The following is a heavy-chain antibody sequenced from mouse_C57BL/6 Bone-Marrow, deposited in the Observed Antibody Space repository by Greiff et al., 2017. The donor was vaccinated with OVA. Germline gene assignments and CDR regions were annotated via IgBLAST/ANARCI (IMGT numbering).Heavy chain of an antibody. Sequence: EVKLVESGGDLVKPGGSLKLSCAASGFTFSSYGMSWVRQTPDKRLEWVATISSGGSYNYYTDSVKVLFTISSNNAKNTLYLQMSNLKSEDTAMYYSARHYYGSSYTPWFAYWGQGTLVTVSA. D-gene: IGHD1-1*01. CDR3: ARHYYGSSYTPWFAY. J-gene: IGHJ3*01. CDR1: GFTFSSYG. CDR2: ISSGGSYN. V-gene: IGHV5-6*02.